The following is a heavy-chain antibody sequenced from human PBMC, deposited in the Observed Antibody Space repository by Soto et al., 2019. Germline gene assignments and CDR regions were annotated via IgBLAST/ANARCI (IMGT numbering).Heavy chain of an antibody. CDR2: ISWNSGSI. Sequence: PGGSLRLSWAASGFTFDDYAMHWVRQAPGKGLEWVSGISWNSGSIGYADSVKGRFTISRDNAKNSLYLQMNSLRDEDTAVYYCSRSGAGSYSGIDVWAQGTTVPVS. D-gene: IGHD3-10*01. V-gene: IGHV3-9*01. CDR3: SRSGAGSYSGIDV. J-gene: IGHJ6*02. CDR1: GFTFDDYA.